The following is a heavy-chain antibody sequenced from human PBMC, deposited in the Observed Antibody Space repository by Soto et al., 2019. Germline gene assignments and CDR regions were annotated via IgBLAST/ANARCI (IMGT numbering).Heavy chain of an antibody. CDR3: ERGRVDGGELDL. CDR2: IWYDASNK. D-gene: IGHD3-16*01. CDR1: GFTFRTYG. J-gene: IGHJ4*02. Sequence: VQLVESGGGVVQPGRSLRLSCAASGFTFRTYGMYWVRQAPGKGLEWVAVIWYDASNKYYADSVKGRFTISRDNSENTLYLQKNSLRAEDTAVYSCERGRVDGGELDLWGQGTLVTVSS. V-gene: IGHV3-33*01.